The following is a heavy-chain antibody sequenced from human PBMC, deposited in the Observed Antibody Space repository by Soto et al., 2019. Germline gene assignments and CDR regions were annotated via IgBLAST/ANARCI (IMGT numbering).Heavy chain of an antibody. D-gene: IGHD6-6*01. CDR3: TKDHYASSSSPLSYYYGMDV. CDR2: ISGSGGST. Sequence: EVQLLESGGGLVQPGGSLRLSCAASGFTFSSYAMSWVRQAPGKGLEWVSAISGSGGSTYYADSVKGRFTISRDNSKNTLYLQMNSRRSEDTAVYYCTKDHYASSSSPLSYYYGMDVWGQGTTVTVSS. CDR1: GFTFSSYA. J-gene: IGHJ6*02. V-gene: IGHV3-23*01.